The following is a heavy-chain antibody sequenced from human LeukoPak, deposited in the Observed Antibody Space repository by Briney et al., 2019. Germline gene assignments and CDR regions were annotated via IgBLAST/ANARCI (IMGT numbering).Heavy chain of an antibody. CDR1: GLPFSSHW. Sequence: GGSLRLSCVASGLPFSSHWMTWVRQAPGKGLEWVSVIYSGGDTYYADSVKGRFTISRDNSKNTLYLQMNSLRAEDTAVYYCASGSGYRIVGDAFDIWGQGTMVTVSS. J-gene: IGHJ3*02. V-gene: IGHV3-53*01. CDR3: ASGSGYRIVGDAFDI. CDR2: IYSGGDT. D-gene: IGHD1-26*01.